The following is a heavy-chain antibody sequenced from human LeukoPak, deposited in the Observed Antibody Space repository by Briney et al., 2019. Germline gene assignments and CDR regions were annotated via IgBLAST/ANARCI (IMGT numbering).Heavy chain of an antibody. D-gene: IGHD3-9*01. J-gene: IGHJ2*01. CDR3: ARATYYDILTGPNWYFDL. V-gene: IGHV4-39*07. CDR2: VYYSGNT. Sequence: PSETLSLTCTVSGGSISSSSYYWGWIRQPPGKGLEWIGSVYYSGNTYYNPSLKSRVTISVDTSKNQFSLKLSSVTAADTAVYYCARATYYDILTGPNWYFDLWGRGTLVTVSS. CDR1: GGSISSSSYY.